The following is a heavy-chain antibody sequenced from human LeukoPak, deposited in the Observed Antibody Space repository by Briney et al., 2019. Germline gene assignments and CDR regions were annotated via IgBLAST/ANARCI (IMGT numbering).Heavy chain of an antibody. J-gene: IGHJ4*02. CDR1: GFTFDDYA. D-gene: IGHD1-14*01. Sequence: GRSLRLSCAASGFTFDDYAMHWVRQAPGKGLEWVSGISWNSGSIGYADSAKGRFTISRDNAKNSLYLQMNSLRAEDMALYYCAASIAGGDYWGQGTLVTVSS. V-gene: IGHV3-9*03. CDR2: ISWNSGSI. CDR3: AASIAGGDY.